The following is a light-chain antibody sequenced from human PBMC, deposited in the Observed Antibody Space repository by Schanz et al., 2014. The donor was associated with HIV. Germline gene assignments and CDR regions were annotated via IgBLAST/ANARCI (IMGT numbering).Light chain of an antibody. J-gene: IGKJ1*01. CDR2: GAS. Sequence: EIVMTQSSATLSVSPGESATLSCRTTQIISNSLAWYQQRPGQPPRLLLYGASNRATGVPDRYSGSGSGTDFTLTISGLEPEDFAVYYCQQYGVSPPWTFGQGTKVEIK. V-gene: IGKV3-20*01. CDR1: QIISNS. CDR3: QQYGVSPPWT.